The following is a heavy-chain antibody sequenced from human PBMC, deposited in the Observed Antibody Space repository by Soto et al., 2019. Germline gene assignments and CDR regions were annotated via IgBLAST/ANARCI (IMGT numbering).Heavy chain of an antibody. D-gene: IGHD5-18*01. J-gene: IGHJ6*02. CDR3: AREGYSYCPGEPNYYYYYGMDV. Sequence: GASVKVSCKASGYTFTSYGISWVRQAPGQGLEWMGWISAYNGNTDYAQKPQGRVTMTTDTSTSTAYMEPRSLRSDDTAVYYCAREGYSYCPGEPNYYYYYGMDVWGQGTTVTVSS. V-gene: IGHV1-18*01. CDR1: GYTFTSYG. CDR2: ISAYNGNT.